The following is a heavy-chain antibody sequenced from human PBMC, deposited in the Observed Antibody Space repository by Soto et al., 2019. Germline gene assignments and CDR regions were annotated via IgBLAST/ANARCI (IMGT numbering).Heavy chain of an antibody. CDR3: ARKVRVRYYGSGSRPSGYFDY. D-gene: IGHD3-10*01. CDR1: GGSFSGYY. Sequence: SETLSLTCAVYGGSFSGYYWSWIRQPPGKGLEWIGEINHSGSTNYNPSLKSRVTISVDTSKNQFSLKLSSVTAADTAVYYCARKVRVRYYGSGSRPSGYFDYWGQGTLVTVSS. CDR2: INHSGST. J-gene: IGHJ4*02. V-gene: IGHV4-34*01.